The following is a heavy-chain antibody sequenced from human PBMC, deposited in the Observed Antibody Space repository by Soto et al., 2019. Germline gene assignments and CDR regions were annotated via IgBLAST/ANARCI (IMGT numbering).Heavy chain of an antibody. CDR2: INAGNGNT. J-gene: IGHJ6*02. D-gene: IGHD2-2*02. Sequence: GASVKVSCKASGYTFTSYAMHWARQAPGQRLEWMGWINAGNGNTKYSQKFQGRVTITRDTSASTAYMELSSLRSEDTAVYYCARETPFYCSSTSCYKHYYHYGMDVWGQGTTVTVSS. CDR3: ARETPFYCSSTSCYKHYYHYGMDV. CDR1: GYTFTSYA. V-gene: IGHV1-3*01.